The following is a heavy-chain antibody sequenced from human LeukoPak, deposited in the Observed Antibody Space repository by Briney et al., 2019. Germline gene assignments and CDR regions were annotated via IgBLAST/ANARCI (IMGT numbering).Heavy chain of an antibody. D-gene: IGHD3-3*01. V-gene: IGHV3-7*01. J-gene: IGHJ4*02. Sequence: GGSLRLSCAASGFSFSSYWMSWVRQAPRKGLEWVANIKEDGSEKYSVGSVKGRFTISRDNTKNSLFLEVNSLRAEDTAVYYCATGWSHHDYWGQGTLVTVSS. CDR1: GFSFSSYW. CDR3: ATGWSHHDY. CDR2: IKEDGSEK.